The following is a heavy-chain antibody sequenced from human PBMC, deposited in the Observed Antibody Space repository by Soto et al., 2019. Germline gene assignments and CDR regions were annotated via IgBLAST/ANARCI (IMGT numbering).Heavy chain of an antibody. Sequence: KASETLSLTCTVSGGSISSYYWSWIRQPPGKGLEWIGYIYYSGSTNYNPSLKSRVTISVDTSKNQFSLKLSSVTAADTAVYYCARAIPITLNWGILSPLHFDYWGQGTLVTVSS. D-gene: IGHD7-27*01. V-gene: IGHV4-59*01. CDR3: ARAIPITLNWGILSPLHFDY. CDR2: IYYSGST. J-gene: IGHJ4*02. CDR1: GGSISSYY.